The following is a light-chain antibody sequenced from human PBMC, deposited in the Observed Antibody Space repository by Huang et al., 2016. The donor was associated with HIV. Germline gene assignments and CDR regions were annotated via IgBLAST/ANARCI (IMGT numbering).Light chain of an antibody. Sequence: IVLTPSPGTLSLSSGERATLSCRASQSLTYNNLAWYQQKPGQAPRLLVYAAATRATGIPDRFSGSGSGSDFTLTISRLEPEDFAVYFGLQYATSPRTFGQGTKVEIK. CDR3: LQYATSPRT. J-gene: IGKJ1*01. CDR1: QSLTYNN. CDR2: AAA. V-gene: IGKV3-20*01.